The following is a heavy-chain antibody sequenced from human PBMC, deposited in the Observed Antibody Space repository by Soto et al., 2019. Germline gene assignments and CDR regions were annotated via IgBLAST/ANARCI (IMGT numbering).Heavy chain of an antibody. D-gene: IGHD3-10*01. CDR3: AIDIFWEGFGESNCLDP. J-gene: IGHJ5*02. CDR1: GYTFTSYG. CDR2: INVYNGNT. Sequence: QVQLVQSGAEVKRPGASVKVSCKASGYTFTSYGISWVRQAPGQGLEWMGWINVYNGNTNYAQKFQGRVTMTTDTSTSTAYMELRSLRSDDMAVYYCAIDIFWEGFGESNCLDPWGQGTLVTFSS. V-gene: IGHV1-18*03.